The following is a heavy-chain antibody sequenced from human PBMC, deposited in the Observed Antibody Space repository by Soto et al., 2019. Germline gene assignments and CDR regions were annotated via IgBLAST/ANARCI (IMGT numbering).Heavy chain of an antibody. Sequence: ASVKVSCKASGDTFSDYYIHWVRQAPGQGLEWMGWINPNSGGTKYAPKFQGGVTMTRDTSITTAYMELSRLRSGDTAVYYCAREPATAKPEGVDFWGQGTLVTVSS. CDR3: AREPATAKPEGVDF. J-gene: IGHJ4*02. V-gene: IGHV1-2*02. CDR1: GDTFSDYY. D-gene: IGHD1-1*01. CDR2: INPNSGGT.